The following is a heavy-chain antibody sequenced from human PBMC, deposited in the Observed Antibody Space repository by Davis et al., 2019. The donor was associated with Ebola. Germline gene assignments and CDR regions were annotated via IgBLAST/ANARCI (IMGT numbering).Heavy chain of an antibody. D-gene: IGHD6-6*01. CDR3: ARDPYITSSPDY. V-gene: IGHV1-18*01. J-gene: IGHJ4*02. CDR2: INAYNGNT. Sequence: ASVKVSCKASGYNFIPYGFSWVRQAPGQGLEWMGWINAYNGNTYYAQNFQGRLTMTTDTSTNTAYMELRSLRSDDTALYFCARDPYITSSPDYWGQGTLVTVSS. CDR1: GYNFIPYG.